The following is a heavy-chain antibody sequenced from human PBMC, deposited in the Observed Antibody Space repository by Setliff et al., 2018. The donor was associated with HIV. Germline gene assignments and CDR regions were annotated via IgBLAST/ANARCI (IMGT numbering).Heavy chain of an antibody. CDR3: ARGLERTNALFGVLSIWLDS. V-gene: IGHV3-7*03. CDR1: GFTFSNYW. J-gene: IGHJ5*01. D-gene: IGHD2-8*01. CDR2: IKQNGSEK. Sequence: GGSLRLSCAASGFTFSNYWMSWVRQAPGKGLEWVANIKQNGSEKYYGASVKGRFSVSRDNAKKSLYLQMNSLRAEDTAVYFCARGLERTNALFGVLSIWLDSWGQGTLVTVSS.